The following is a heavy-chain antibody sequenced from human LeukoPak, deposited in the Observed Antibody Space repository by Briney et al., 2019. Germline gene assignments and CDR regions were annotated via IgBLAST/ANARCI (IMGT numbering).Heavy chain of an antibody. D-gene: IGHD4-17*01. J-gene: IGHJ4*02. V-gene: IGHV1-18*01. CDR2: ISAYNGNT. Sequence: GASVKVSCTASGYTFTSYGISWVRQAPGQGLEWMGWISAYNGNTNSAQKLQGRVTMTTHTSTSTAYMELRSPRPDDTAVYYCARALTDYGDYVSSDYWGQGTLVTVSS. CDR3: ARALTDYGDYVSSDY. CDR1: GYTFTSYG.